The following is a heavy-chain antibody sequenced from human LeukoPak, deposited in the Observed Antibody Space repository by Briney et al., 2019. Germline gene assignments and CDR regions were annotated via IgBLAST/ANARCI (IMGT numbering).Heavy chain of an antibody. Sequence: SETLSLTCNVSGGSFNSGAYYWSWIRQPPGKGLEWIGEINHSGSTDYNPSLKSRVTISVDTSKNQFSLKLSSVTAADTAVYYCASHYDTSGYFYWGQGTLVTVSS. D-gene: IGHD3-22*01. V-gene: IGHV4-34*01. CDR1: GGSFNSGAYY. CDR2: INHSGST. CDR3: ASHYDTSGYFY. J-gene: IGHJ4*02.